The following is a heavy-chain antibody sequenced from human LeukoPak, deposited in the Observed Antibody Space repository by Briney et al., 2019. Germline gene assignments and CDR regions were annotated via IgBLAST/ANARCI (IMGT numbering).Heavy chain of an antibody. CDR2: IYYRGNT. CDR3: ARDSPRLYASASAGFDY. CDR1: GDSIRNYY. V-gene: IGHV4-59*01. D-gene: IGHD2-8*01. J-gene: IGHJ4*02. Sequence: SETLTLTCTVSGDSIRNYYWSWIRQPPGRGLEWIGYIYYRGNTNYYPSLKGGVIISIDTSKNQFSLKMSSVTAADTAVDFCARDSPRLYASASAGFDYWGQGTLVTVSS.